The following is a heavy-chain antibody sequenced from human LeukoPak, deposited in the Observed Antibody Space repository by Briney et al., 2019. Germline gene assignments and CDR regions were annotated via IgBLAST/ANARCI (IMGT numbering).Heavy chain of an antibody. Sequence: SETLSLTCTVSGGSISSFYWSWIRQPAGKGLEYIGRMYTSGSTNYNPSLKSRVTMSLDTSKNQFSLKLSSVTAADTAVYYCARQDDGIVGGYDAFDIWGQGTMVTVSS. V-gene: IGHV4-4*07. CDR2: MYTSGST. CDR1: GGSISSFY. CDR3: ARQDDGIVGGYDAFDI. J-gene: IGHJ3*02. D-gene: IGHD1-26*01.